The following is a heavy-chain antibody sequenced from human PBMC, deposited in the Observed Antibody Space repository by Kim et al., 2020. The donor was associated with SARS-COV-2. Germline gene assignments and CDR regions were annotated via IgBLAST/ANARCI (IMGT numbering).Heavy chain of an antibody. V-gene: IGHV4-31*02. CDR3: ARVDIPVGYYFDY. J-gene: IGHJ4*02. D-gene: IGHD2-15*01. Sequence: YNPSLKSRVTISVDTSKNQFSLKLSSVTAADTAVYYCARVDIPVGYYFDYWGQGTLVTVSS.